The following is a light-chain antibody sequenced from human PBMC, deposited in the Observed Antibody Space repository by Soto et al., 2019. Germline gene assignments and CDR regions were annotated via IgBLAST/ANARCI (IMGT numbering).Light chain of an antibody. CDR3: QQYVRSPWT. J-gene: IGKJ5*01. Sequence: EIVLTQYPCTPSLSPGERATLACSASQTVTSSYLAWYPQKPGQXPRLLMYGASIRTSGIPDRFSGSGSGTDLTITISRLEPEDGAVDYGQQYVRSPWTFGQGTRLENK. V-gene: IGKV3-20*01. CDR1: QTVTSSY. CDR2: GAS.